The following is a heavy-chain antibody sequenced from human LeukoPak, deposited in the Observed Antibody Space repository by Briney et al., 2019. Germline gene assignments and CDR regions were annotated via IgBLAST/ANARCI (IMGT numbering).Heavy chain of an antibody. V-gene: IGHV1-8*01. CDR1: GYTFTSYD. Sequence: ASVKVSCKASGYTFTSYDINWVRQATGQGLEWMGWMNPNSGNTGYAQKFQGRVTITRDTSASTAYMELSSLRSEDTAVYYCARTSLLWFGEYSYYFDYWGQGTLVTVSS. J-gene: IGHJ4*02. CDR3: ARTSLLWFGEYSYYFDY. D-gene: IGHD3-10*01. CDR2: MNPNSGNT.